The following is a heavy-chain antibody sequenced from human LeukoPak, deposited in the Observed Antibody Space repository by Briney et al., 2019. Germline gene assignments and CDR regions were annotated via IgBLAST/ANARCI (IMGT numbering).Heavy chain of an antibody. Sequence: PSQTLSLTCTVSGDSISSGDYYWSWIRQPAGKGLEWIGRISSSGSTNYNPSLKSRVTISVDTSKNQFSLKLSSVTAADTAVYCCARLDRWFGNFYMDVWGKGTTVTISS. CDR2: ISSSGST. CDR3: ARLDRWFGNFYMDV. V-gene: IGHV4-61*02. CDR1: GDSISSGDYY. J-gene: IGHJ6*03. D-gene: IGHD3-10*01.